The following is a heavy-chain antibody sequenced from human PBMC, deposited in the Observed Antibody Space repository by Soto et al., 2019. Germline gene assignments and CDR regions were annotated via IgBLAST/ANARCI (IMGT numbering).Heavy chain of an antibody. J-gene: IGHJ6*02. V-gene: IGHV3-11*01. CDR2: ISSSGSTI. CDR1: GFTFSDYY. CDR3: ARVVRYFDWLLYYYYGMDV. D-gene: IGHD3-9*01. Sequence: GESLKISCAASGFTFSDYYMSWIRQAPGKGLEWVSYISSSGSTIYYADSVKGRFTISRDNAKNSLYLQMNSLRAEDTAVYYCARVVRYFDWLLYYYYGMDVWGQGTTVTVSS.